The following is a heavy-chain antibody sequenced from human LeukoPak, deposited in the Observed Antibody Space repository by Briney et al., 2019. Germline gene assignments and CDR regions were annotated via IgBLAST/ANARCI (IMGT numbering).Heavy chain of an antibody. CDR3: AREFVPFGAARNPGY. J-gene: IGHJ4*02. Sequence: PGGSLRLSCAASGFTFRNCVMHWVRQAPGKGLERVALIWYDGSNKYYADSVKGRFTISRDNSKNTLYLQMNSLGAEDTAVYYCAREFVPFGAARNPGYWGQGTLVTVSS. V-gene: IGHV3-33*01. D-gene: IGHD1-14*01. CDR2: IWYDGSNK. CDR1: GFTFRNCV.